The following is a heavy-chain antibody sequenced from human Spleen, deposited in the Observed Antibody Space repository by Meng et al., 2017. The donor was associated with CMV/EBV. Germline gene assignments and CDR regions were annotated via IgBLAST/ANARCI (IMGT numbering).Heavy chain of an antibody. J-gene: IGHJ4*02. CDR1: GGSISSTSYY. V-gene: IGHV4-39*07. Sequence: SETLSLTCNVSGGSISSTSYYWSWIRQPPGKGLEWIGEINHSGSTNYNPSLKSRVTISVDTSKNQFSLKLSSVTAADTAVYYCARGTGTTPYWGQGTLVTVSS. D-gene: IGHD1-1*01. CDR2: INHSGST. CDR3: ARGTGTTPY.